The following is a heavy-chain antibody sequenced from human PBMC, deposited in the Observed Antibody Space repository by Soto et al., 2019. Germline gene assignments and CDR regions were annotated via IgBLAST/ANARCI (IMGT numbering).Heavy chain of an antibody. CDR1: GFTFNTYG. J-gene: IGHJ4*02. CDR2: ISYDGSEK. D-gene: IGHD2-2*02. Sequence: GSLRLSCAASGFTFNTYGMHWVRQAPGKGLEWVAVISYDGSEKYYVDSVKGRFTISKDNSKNTLYLQMNSLRPEDTAAYYCAKSPNFYCSSPNCYKYYFDHWGQGTRVTVTS. CDR3: AKSPNFYCSSPNCYKYYFDH. V-gene: IGHV3-30*18.